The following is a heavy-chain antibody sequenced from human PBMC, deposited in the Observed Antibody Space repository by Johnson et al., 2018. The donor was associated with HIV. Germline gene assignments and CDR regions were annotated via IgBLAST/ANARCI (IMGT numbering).Heavy chain of an antibody. V-gene: IGHV3-7*05. J-gene: IGHJ3*02. CDR3: ARALGLEVCAFDI. D-gene: IGHD2-8*01. CDR2: IKQDGSEK. Sequence: VQLVESGGGLVQPVGSLRLSCAASGFTFSSYWMSWVRQAPGKGLEWVANIKQDGSEKYYVDSVKGRFTISRDNAKNSLYLQMNSLRAEDTAVYYCARALGLEVCAFDIWGQGTMVTVSS. CDR1: GFTFSSYW.